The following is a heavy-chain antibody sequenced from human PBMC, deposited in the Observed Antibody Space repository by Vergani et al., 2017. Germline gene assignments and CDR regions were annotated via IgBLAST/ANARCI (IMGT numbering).Heavy chain of an antibody. Sequence: QVQLVQSGAEVKKPGASVKVSCKASVYTFTSYGISWVRQAPGQGLEWMGWISAYNGNTNYAQKRQGRVTMTTDTSPSTAYMELRSLRSDDTAVYYCARDPDMVVGPAATYYYYYYGMDVWGQGTTVTVSS. D-gene: IGHD2-2*01. CDR3: ARDPDMVVGPAATYYYYYYGMDV. CDR1: VYTFTSYG. CDR2: ISAYNGNT. J-gene: IGHJ6*02. V-gene: IGHV1-18*04.